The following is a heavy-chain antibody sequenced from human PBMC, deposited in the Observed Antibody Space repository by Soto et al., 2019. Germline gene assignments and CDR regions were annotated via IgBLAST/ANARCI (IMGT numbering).Heavy chain of an antibody. J-gene: IGHJ4*02. CDR1: GFTFSSYG. CDR2: IWYDGSNK. V-gene: IGHV3-33*01. CDR3: ARDSLLIPSIAAAGTSPLDY. D-gene: IGHD6-13*01. Sequence: GGSLRLSCAASGFTFSSYGMHWVRQAPGKGLEWVAVIWYDGSNKYYADSVKGRFTISRDNSKNTLYLQMNSLRAEDTAVYYCARDSLLIPSIAAAGTSPLDYWGQGTLVTVSS.